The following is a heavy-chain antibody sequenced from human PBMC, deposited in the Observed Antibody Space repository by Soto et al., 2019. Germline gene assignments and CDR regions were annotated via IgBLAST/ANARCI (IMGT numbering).Heavy chain of an antibody. CDR2: ISAYNGNT. CDR3: AGEMCGGDCYSSPLYDDSGMHV. CDR1: GYTFTSYG. J-gene: IGHJ6*02. D-gene: IGHD2-21*02. Sequence: QVQLVQSGAAVKKPGASVKVSCKASGYTFTSYGISWVRQAPGHGLEWMGWISAYNGNTNYAQKLQGRATMTTDTSTRTAYLELRSLRADDSAVYYCAGEMCGGDCYSSPLYDDSGMHVWGQGTTVTVSS. V-gene: IGHV1-18*01.